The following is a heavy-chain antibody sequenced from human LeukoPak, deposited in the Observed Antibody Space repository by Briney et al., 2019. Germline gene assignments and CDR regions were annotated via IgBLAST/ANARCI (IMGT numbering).Heavy chain of an antibody. CDR3: ARLGDIVVVVAATYDY. CDR2: ISAYNGNT. Sequence: ASVKVSCKASGGTFSSYAISWVRQAPGQGLEWMGWISAYNGNTNYAQKLQGRVTMTTDTSTSTAYMELSRLRSDDTAVYYCARLGDIVVVVAATYDYWGQGTLVTVSS. D-gene: IGHD2-15*01. CDR1: GGTFSSYA. J-gene: IGHJ4*02. V-gene: IGHV1-18*01.